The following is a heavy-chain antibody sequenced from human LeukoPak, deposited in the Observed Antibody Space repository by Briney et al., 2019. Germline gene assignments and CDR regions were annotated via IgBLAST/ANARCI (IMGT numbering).Heavy chain of an antibody. CDR2: MYYSGST. CDR1: SGSISSTSYY. D-gene: IGHD3-10*01. Sequence: PSETLSLTCSVSSGSISSTSYYWGWIRQPPGMGLEWIGSMYYSGSTYYNPSLKSRVTISVDASKSQFSLKLSSVTAADTAVYYCAREMRSPRGGFDYWDQGTLVTVSS. CDR3: AREMRSPRGGFDY. J-gene: IGHJ4*02. V-gene: IGHV4-39*07.